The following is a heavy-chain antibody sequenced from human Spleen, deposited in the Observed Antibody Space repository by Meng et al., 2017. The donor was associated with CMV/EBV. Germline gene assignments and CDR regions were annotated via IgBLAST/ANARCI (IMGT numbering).Heavy chain of an antibody. D-gene: IGHD6-13*01. CDR3: ARSKYSSSRTFFDP. CDR2: ISAYNGNT. Sequence: GQSVAGVKKPGASVKVSCKASGYTFNSYGISWVRQAPGQGLEWMGWISAYNGNTNYAQKLQGRVTMTTDTSTSTAYMELRSLRSDDTAVYYCARSKYSSSRTFFDPWGQGTLVTVSS. CDR1: GYTFNSYG. V-gene: IGHV1-18*01. J-gene: IGHJ5*02.